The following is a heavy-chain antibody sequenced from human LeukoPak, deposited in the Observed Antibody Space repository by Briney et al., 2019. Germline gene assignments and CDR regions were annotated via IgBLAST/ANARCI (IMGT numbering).Heavy chain of an antibody. CDR1: GFSLSTSGRG. Sequence: SGPTLVKPTQTLTLTCAFSGFSLSTSGRGVGWIRQPPGKALEWLAVIYWDDGKIYSPSLKSRLTITKDTSKNQVVLTMTNKYHLARATYYCAHRRKTLSENWFHPWGQGTLVTVSS. V-gene: IGHV2-5*02. CDR2: IYWDDGK. J-gene: IGHJ5*02. D-gene: IGHD4-23*01. CDR3: AHRRKTLSENWFHP.